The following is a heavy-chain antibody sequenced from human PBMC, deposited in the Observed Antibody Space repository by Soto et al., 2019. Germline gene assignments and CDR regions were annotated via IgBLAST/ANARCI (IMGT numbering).Heavy chain of an antibody. CDR1: GFTFSSYS. CDR2: ISSSSSYI. Sequence: EVQLVESGGGLVKPGGSLRLSCAASGFTFSSYSMNWVRQAPGKGLEWVSSISSSSSYIYYADSVKGRFTISRDNAKNSLNLQMISLRAEDTAVYYCARVGGYYYYYMDVWGKGTTVTVSS. D-gene: IGHD2-15*01. J-gene: IGHJ6*03. V-gene: IGHV3-21*01. CDR3: ARVGGYYYYYMDV.